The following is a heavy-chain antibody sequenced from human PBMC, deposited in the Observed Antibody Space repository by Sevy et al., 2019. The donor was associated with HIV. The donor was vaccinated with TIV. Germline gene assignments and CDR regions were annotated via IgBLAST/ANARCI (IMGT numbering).Heavy chain of an antibody. CDR3: AKDQGQLLQYYFDY. Sequence: GGSLRLSCAASGFTFTNYAMSWVRQAPGKGLEWVSGVSVRSGSTYSADSVKGRFTISRDNSKNTLYLHMNSLGAEDTAVYYCAKDQGQLLQYYFDYWGQGTLVTVSS. D-gene: IGHD2-2*01. J-gene: IGHJ4*02. CDR1: GFTFTNYA. CDR2: VSVRSGST. V-gene: IGHV3-23*01.